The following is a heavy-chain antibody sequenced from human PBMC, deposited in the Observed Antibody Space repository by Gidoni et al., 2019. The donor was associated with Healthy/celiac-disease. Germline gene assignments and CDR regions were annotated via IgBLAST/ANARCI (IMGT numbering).Heavy chain of an antibody. D-gene: IGHD3-3*01. V-gene: IGHV3-23*01. CDR2: ISGSGGST. Sequence: EVQLLESGGGLVQPGGSLRLSCAASGFTFSRYAMSWVRQAPGKGLEWVSAISGSGGSTYYADSVKGRFTISRDNSKNTLYLQMNSLRAEDTAVYYCAKDKLYYDFWSGLDPWGQGTLVTVSS. CDR1: GFTFSRYA. J-gene: IGHJ5*02. CDR3: AKDKLYYDFWSGLDP.